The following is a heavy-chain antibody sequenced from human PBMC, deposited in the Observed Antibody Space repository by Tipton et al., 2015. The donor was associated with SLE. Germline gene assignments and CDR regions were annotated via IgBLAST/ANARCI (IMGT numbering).Heavy chain of an antibody. CDR1: GGSITTVGYY. CDR2: IYDSKST. Sequence: TLSLTCTVSGGSITTVGYYWSWNRQHPGKGLEWIGYIYDSKSTYYNPSLKSRLTMSADTSKNQISLKLSSVSAAVTAVYYCVRGPEDVWGQGTTVTVSS. V-gene: IGHV4-31*03. J-gene: IGHJ6*02. CDR3: VRGPEDV.